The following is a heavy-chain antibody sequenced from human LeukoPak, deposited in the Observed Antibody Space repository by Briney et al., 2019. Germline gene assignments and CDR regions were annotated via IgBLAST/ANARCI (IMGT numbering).Heavy chain of an antibody. V-gene: IGHV4-59*01. D-gene: IGHD3-22*01. CDR3: ATFKYYYDSSGYYRFDN. CDR2: IYYSGST. Sequence: SETLSLTCAVYGGSFSGYYCSWIRQPPGKGLEWIGYIYYSGSTNYNPSLKSRVTMSVDKSKNQFSLKLSSLTAADTAVYYCATFKYYYDSSGYYRFDNWGQGTLVTVSS. J-gene: IGHJ4*02. CDR1: GGSFSGYY.